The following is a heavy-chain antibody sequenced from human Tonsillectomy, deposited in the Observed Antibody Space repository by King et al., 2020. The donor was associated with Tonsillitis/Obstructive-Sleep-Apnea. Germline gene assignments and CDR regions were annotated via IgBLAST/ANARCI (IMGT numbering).Heavy chain of an antibody. D-gene: IGHD2-2*01. CDR1: GGSFSGYY. J-gene: IGHJ5*02. CDR3: ARGPYCSSTSCSGGWFDP. CDR2: INHSGST. V-gene: IGHV4-34*01. Sequence: VQLQQWGAGLSKPSETLSLTCAVYGGSFSGYYWSWIRQPPGEGLEWIGEINHSGSTNYNPSLKSRVTISVETSKNQFSLKLNSLTAADTAVYYCARGPYCSSTSCSGGWFDPWGQGTLVTVSS.